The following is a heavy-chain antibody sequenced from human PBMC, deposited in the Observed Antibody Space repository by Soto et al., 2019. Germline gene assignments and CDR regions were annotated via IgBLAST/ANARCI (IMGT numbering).Heavy chain of an antibody. CDR1: GXTFSSYS. Sequence: QTXGSLRLSCAASGXTFSSYSISWVRQAPGKGLEWVSAISGSGGSTYYADSVKGRFTISRDNSQNTLYLQMNSLRAEDTAVYYCAKDHVVVVAARSDYWGQGTLGTVS. CDR2: ISGSGGST. J-gene: IGHJ4*02. V-gene: IGHV3-23*01. CDR3: AKDHVVVVAARSDY. D-gene: IGHD2-15*01.